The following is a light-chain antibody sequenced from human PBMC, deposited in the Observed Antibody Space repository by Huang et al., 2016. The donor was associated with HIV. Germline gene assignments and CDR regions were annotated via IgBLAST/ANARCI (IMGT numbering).Light chain of an antibody. CDR2: HAS. Sequence: DIQMTQSPSSLSASVGDRVTITCQASQDISNYLSWYQNKPGRAPKPLSFHASSLETGVTSRFSGSGAGTYFTLTIASLQPEDVATYYCQHYDDPYTFGQGTKLEIK. CDR1: QDISNY. CDR3: QHYDDPYT. J-gene: IGKJ2*01. V-gene: IGKV1-33*01.